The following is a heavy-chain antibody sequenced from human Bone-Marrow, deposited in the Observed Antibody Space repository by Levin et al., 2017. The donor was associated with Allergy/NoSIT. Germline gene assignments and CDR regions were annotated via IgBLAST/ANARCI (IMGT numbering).Heavy chain of an antibody. CDR3: AKDKFLWSGNDY. CDR2: ISYDGSNK. J-gene: IGHJ4*02. CDR1: GFTFSSYG. Sequence: GGSLRLSCAASGFTFSSYGMHWVRQAPGKGLEWVAVISYDGSNKYYADSVKGRFTISRDNSKNTLYLQMNSLRAEDTAVYYCAKDKFLWSGNDYWGQGTLVTVSS. V-gene: IGHV3-30*18. D-gene: IGHD3-3*01.